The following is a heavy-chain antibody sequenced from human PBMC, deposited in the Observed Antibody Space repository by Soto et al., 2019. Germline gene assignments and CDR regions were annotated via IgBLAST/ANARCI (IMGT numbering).Heavy chain of an antibody. Sequence: NPSETLSLTCTVSGGSISSYYWSWIRQPPGKGLEWIGYIYYSGSTNYNPSLKSRVTISVDTSKNQFSLKLSSVTAADTAVYYCAREGCSGGSCYERHFQQWGQGTLVTVSS. CDR3: AREGCSGGSCYERHFQQ. V-gene: IGHV4-59*01. CDR2: IYYSGST. D-gene: IGHD2-15*01. J-gene: IGHJ1*01. CDR1: GGSISSYY.